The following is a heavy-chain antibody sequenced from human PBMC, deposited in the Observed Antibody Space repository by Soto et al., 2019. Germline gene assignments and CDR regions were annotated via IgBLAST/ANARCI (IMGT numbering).Heavy chain of an antibody. V-gene: IGHV3-30*18. CDR2: ISHDGSNT. Sequence: ESGGGVVQPGRSLRLSCVASGFTLSNTGMHWVRQAPGNGLEWVAMISHDGSNTYYGDSVKGRFTISRDNSWNTLYLQMDSLRPEDTSVYYCAKDWGSSGWFNWFDPWGQGTLVTVSS. CDR1: GFTLSNTG. CDR3: AKDWGSSGWFNWFDP. D-gene: IGHD6-19*01. J-gene: IGHJ5*02.